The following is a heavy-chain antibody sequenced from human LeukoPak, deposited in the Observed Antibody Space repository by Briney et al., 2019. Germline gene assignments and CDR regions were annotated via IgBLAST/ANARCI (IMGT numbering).Heavy chain of an antibody. CDR2: IYKGGTT. D-gene: IGHD3-9*01. CDR1: GFPVGSYY. V-gene: IGHV3-53*01. Sequence: PGGSLRLSCEASGFPVGSYYLTWVRRAPGKGLEWVSAIYKGGTTYYADSVKGRFTVSRDNPKNSFSLQMNSLSADDTAVYYCARGSGDILTGYSGMDVWGQGTTVTVSS. J-gene: IGHJ6*02. CDR3: ARGSGDILTGYSGMDV.